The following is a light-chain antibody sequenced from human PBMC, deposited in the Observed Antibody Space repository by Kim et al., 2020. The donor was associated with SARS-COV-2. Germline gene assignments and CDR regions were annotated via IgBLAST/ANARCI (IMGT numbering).Light chain of an antibody. J-gene: IGKJ1*01. Sequence: WLAWSQQTSGKAPKLLIYKTSRLVAGVSSRFTGSGSGTEFALTISSLQAEDFATYYCQQYHGYSWTFGPGTKVDIK. CDR2: KTS. CDR1: W. V-gene: IGKV1-5*03. CDR3: QQYHGYSWT.